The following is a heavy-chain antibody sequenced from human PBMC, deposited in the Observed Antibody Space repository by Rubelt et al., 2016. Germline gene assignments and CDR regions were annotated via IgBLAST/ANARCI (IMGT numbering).Heavy chain of an antibody. CDR1: GYTFTSYG. D-gene: IGHD7-27*01. J-gene: IGHJ4*02. CDR2: ISAYNGNT. V-gene: IGHV1-18*01. Sequence: QVQLVQSGAEVKKPGASVKVSCKASGYTFTSYGISWVRQAPGQGLEWMGWISAYNGNTNYAQKLQGRVTMTTDTSTSTACMELRSLGSDDTAGYYCARYLGIEGDFDYWGQGTLVTVSS. CDR3: ARYLGIEGDFDY.